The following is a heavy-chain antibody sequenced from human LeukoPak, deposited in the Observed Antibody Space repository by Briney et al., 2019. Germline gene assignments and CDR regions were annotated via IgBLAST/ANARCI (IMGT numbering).Heavy chain of an antibody. J-gene: IGHJ3*02. V-gene: IGHV3-21*01. Sequence: GGSLRLSCAASGFTFSSYSMNWVRQAPGKGLEWVSSISSSSSYINYADSVKGRFTISRDNAKNSLYLQMNSLRAEDTAVYYCAGPDTAMEHGAFDIWGQGTMVTVSS. CDR3: AGPDTAMEHGAFDI. CDR2: ISSSSSYI. CDR1: GFTFSSYS. D-gene: IGHD5-18*01.